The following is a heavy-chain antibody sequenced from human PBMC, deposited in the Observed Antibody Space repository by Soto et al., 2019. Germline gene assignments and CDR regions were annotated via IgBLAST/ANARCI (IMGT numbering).Heavy chain of an antibody. D-gene: IGHD3-3*01. CDR1: GFTFSSYA. J-gene: IGHJ4*02. Sequence: PGGSLRLSCAASGFTFSSYAMHWVRQAPGKGLEWVAVISYDGSNKYYADSVKGRFTISRDNSKNTLYLQMNSLRAEDTAVYYCARDQGLRFLEWLPERWGQGTLVTVSS. CDR3: ARDQGLRFLEWLPER. CDR2: ISYDGSNK. V-gene: IGHV3-30-3*01.